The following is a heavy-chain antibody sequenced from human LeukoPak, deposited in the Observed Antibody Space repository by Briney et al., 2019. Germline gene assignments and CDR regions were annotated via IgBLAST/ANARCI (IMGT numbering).Heavy chain of an antibody. Sequence: SETLSLTCTVSGGSISSSNYCWGWIRQPPGKGLEWIGTICYSGSTFYNPSLKSRGTLSVDTPKNQFSLRVSSVSAADTAVYYCARIENYIPEPWFDPWGQGTLVAVSS. J-gene: IGHJ5*02. CDR1: GGSISSSNYC. D-gene: IGHD5-24*01. CDR2: ICYSGST. V-gene: IGHV4-39*01. CDR3: ARIENYIPEPWFDP.